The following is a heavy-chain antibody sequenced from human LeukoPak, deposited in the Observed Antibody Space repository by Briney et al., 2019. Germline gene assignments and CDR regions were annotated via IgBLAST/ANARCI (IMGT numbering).Heavy chain of an antibody. CDR2: MYYSGST. CDR1: GDSISSFY. D-gene: IGHD2-15*01. J-gene: IGHJ4*02. V-gene: IGHV4-59*01. CDR3: ARGSPDTPFDY. Sequence: SETLSLTCTVSGDSISSFYWSWIRQPPGKGLAWIAYMYYSGSTNYNPSLKSRVTISVDTSKSQFSLKLSSATAADTAVYYCARGSPDTPFDYWGQGTLVTVSS.